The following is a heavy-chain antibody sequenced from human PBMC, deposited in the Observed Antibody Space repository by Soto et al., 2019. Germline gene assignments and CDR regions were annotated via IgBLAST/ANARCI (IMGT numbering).Heavy chain of an antibody. CDR3: AHSKTYSSGWYAPYYFDY. Sequence: QITLKVSGPTLVKPTQTLTLTCTFSGFSLSTSGVGVGWIRQPPGKALEWLALIYWDDDKRYSPSLKSRLTITKDTSKNQVVLTMTNMDPVDTATYYCAHSKTYSSGWYAPYYFDYWGQGTLVTVSS. J-gene: IGHJ4*02. V-gene: IGHV2-5*02. CDR1: GFSLSTSGVG. CDR2: IYWDDDK. D-gene: IGHD6-19*01.